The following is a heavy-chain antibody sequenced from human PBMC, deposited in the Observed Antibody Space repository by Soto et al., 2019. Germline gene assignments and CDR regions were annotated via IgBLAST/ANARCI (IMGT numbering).Heavy chain of an antibody. Sequence: SGPTLVNPTQTLTLTCAFSGFSLRTQGVGVGWIRQPPGKALEFLANLYWDDDKRYSPSLESRLTITKDTSNNQVVLTMTNMDPVDTATYYCVHRLSHYVGGGRFAFDICGQGTMVTVSS. CDR2: LYWDDDK. D-gene: IGHD4-17*01. CDR3: VHRLSHYVGGGRFAFDI. J-gene: IGHJ3*02. V-gene: IGHV2-5*02. CDR1: GFSLRTQGVG.